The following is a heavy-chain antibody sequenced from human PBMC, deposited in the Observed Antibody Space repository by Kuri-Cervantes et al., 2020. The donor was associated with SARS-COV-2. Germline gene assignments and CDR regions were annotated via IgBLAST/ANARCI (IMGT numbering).Heavy chain of an antibody. Sequence: ETLSLTCAASGFTFSSYSMNWVRQAPGKGLEWVSSISSSSSYIYYADSVKGRFTISRDNAKNSLYLQMNSLRDEDTAVYYCARDPFLWFRPGGIDYWGQGTLVTVSS. CDR1: GFTFSSYS. CDR2: ISSSSSYI. D-gene: IGHD3-10*01. V-gene: IGHV3-21*01. CDR3: ARDPFLWFRPGGIDY. J-gene: IGHJ4*02.